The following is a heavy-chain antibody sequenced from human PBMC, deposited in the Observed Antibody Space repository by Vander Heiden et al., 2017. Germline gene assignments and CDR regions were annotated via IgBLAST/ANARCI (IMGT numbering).Heavy chain of an antibody. CDR2: ISGSVGST. V-gene: IGHV3-23*01. CDR3: AKGRGYNFWSGPSY. J-gene: IGHJ4*02. D-gene: IGHD3-3*01. Sequence: EVQLLESGGGLVQPGGSLRLSCAASGFTFSSYAMSGVRKAPGKGLEWVSGISGSVGSTYYADSVKGRFTISRDNAKNTVYLQMNSLRAEDTAVYYCAKGRGYNFWSGPSYWGQGTLVTVSS. CDR1: GFTFSSYA.